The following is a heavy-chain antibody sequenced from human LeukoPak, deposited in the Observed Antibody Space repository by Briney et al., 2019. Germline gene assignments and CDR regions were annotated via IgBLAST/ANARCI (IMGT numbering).Heavy chain of an antibody. V-gene: IGHV1-69*04. J-gene: IGHJ6*02. CDR2: IIPILCIA. CDR1: GGTSSSYA. D-gene: IGHD2-2*01. CDR3: ARDQPHYYGMDV. Sequence: SVKVSCKASGGTSSSYAISWVRQAPGQGLEWMGRIIPILCIANYAQKFQGRVTITADKSTSTAYMELSSLRSEDTAVYYCARDQPHYYGMDVWGQGTTVTVSS.